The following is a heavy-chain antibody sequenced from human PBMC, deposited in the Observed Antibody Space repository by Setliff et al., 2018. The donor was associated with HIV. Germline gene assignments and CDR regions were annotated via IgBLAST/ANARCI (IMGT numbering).Heavy chain of an antibody. V-gene: IGHV4-59*01. J-gene: IGHJ5*02. CDR1: GVPISSGT. CDR3: ARGGTSSNWFDP. Sequence: TLSLTCIVSGVPISSGTWSWIRQPPGKGLQWIGFIYNTETTNYNPSLKSRVTISLDTSKNQFSLKLTSLTAADTAVYYCARGGTSSNWFDPWGQGTLVTVS. D-gene: IGHD2-2*01. CDR2: IYNTETT.